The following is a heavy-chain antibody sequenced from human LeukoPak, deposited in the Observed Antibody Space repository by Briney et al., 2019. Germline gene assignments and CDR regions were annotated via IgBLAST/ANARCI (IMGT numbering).Heavy chain of an antibody. CDR1: GGTFSSYA. V-gene: IGHV1-69*04. CDR3: ARDPPDCSSTSCPFDY. J-gene: IGHJ4*02. D-gene: IGHD2-2*01. CDR2: IIPILGIA. Sequence: SVKVSCKASGGTFSSYAISWVRQAPGQGLEWMGRIIPILGIANYAQKFRGRVTITADKSTSTAYMELSSLRSEDTAVYYCARDPPDCSSTSCPFDYWGQGTLVTVSS.